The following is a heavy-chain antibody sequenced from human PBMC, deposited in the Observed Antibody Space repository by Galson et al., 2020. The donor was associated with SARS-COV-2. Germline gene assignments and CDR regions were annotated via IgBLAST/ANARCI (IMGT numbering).Heavy chain of an antibody. V-gene: IGHV3-30*18. D-gene: IGHD2-21*01. CDR1: GFTFNNYA. CDR2: ISYEGSIK. CDR3: AKFSPQFQLFSYWFFDL. Sequence: GGSLRLSCAASGFTFNNYAIHWVRQAPGKGLEWLALISYEGSIKVYADTVRGRSAISRDPSKNTVYLQVSSLRPEDTAIYYCAKFSPQFQLFSYWFFDLWGRVTLVTVSS. J-gene: IGHJ2*01.